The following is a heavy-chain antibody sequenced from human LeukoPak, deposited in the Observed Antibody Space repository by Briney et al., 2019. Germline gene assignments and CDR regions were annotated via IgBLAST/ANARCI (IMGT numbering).Heavy chain of an antibody. CDR2: IYTSGST. CDR3: ARGHRSRQLWFGEFRGGTSYFDY. CDR1: GDSISSGSYY. Sequence: SETLSLTCTVSGDSISSGSYYWSWIRQPAGKGLEWIGRIYTSGSTKYNPSLKSRVTISLDTSKNQFSLKLSSVTAADTAVYYCARGHRSRQLWFGEFRGGTSYFDYWGQGTLVTVSS. V-gene: IGHV4-61*02. J-gene: IGHJ4*02. D-gene: IGHD3-10*01.